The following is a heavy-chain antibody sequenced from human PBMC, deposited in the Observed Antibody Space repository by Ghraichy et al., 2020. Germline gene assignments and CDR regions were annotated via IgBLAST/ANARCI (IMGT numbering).Heavy chain of an antibody. V-gene: IGHV3-7*03. Sequence: GGSLRLSCAASGFTFSSYWMSWVRQAPGKGLEWVANIKQDGSEKYYVDSVKGRFTMSRDNAKNSLYLQMNSLRAEDSAVYYCAREMGIVAVSTRWFDPWGKGPLVTVSS. CDR3: AREMGIVAVSTRWFDP. CDR2: IKQDGSEK. J-gene: IGHJ5*02. D-gene: IGHD1-26*01. CDR1: GFTFSSYW.